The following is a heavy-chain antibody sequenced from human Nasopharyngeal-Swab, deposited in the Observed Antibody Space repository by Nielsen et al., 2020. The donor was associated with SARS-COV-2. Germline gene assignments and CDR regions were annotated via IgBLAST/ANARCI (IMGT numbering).Heavy chain of an antibody. Sequence: GESLKISCAASGFTFSEYYMRWIRQAPGKGLEWVSYISSSGSTIYYADCVKGRFTISRDNAKNSLYLQMNSLRDEDTAVYYCARGATILGGHASRMDVWGQGTTVTVSS. J-gene: IGHJ6*02. CDR3: ARGATILGGHASRMDV. D-gene: IGHD3-3*01. CDR2: ISSSGSTI. CDR1: GFTFSEYY. V-gene: IGHV3-11*04.